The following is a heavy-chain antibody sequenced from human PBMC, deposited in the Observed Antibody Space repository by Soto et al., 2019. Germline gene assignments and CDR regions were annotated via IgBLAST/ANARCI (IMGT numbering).Heavy chain of an antibody. CDR2: ISYDGSNK. CDR1: GFTFNNAW. CDR3: TFSYDFWSGYQDY. D-gene: IGHD3-3*01. Sequence: XXSLRLSFAASGFTFNNAWMYWVPQAPGKGLEWVAVISYDGSNKYYADSVKGRFTISRDNSKNTLYLQMNSLRAEDTAVYYCTFSYDFWSGYQDYWGQGTLVTVSS. J-gene: IGHJ4*02. V-gene: IGHV3-30-3*01.